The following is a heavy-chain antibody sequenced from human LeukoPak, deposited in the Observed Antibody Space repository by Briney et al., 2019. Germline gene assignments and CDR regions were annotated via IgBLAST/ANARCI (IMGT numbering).Heavy chain of an antibody. CDR1: GASLSETS. V-gene: IGHV1-24*01. J-gene: IGHJ5*02. D-gene: IGHD3-3*01. CDR2: FDPEDGES. CDR3: ATLDHVSGYPKPLLNDWFDP. Sequence: ASVKVSCKVSGASLSETSIHWVRQAPGQWLEWMGGFDPEDGESIFAQRFQGRFSMTEDTSTDTAYMELSSLRSEDTAVYYCATLDHVSGYPKPLLNDWFDPWGQGTLVTVSS.